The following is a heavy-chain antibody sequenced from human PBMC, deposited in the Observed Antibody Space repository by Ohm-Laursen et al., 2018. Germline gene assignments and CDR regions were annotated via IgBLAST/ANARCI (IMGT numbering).Heavy chain of an antibody. V-gene: IGHV3-9*01. Sequence: SLRLSCAASGFTFDDSVMHWVRQAPGKGLEWVSDISWNSGNIGYADSVKGRFTISRDNAKNSLYLQMNSLRAEDTALYYCTKDFGGGMDVWGQGTTVTVSS. CDR2: ISWNSGNI. CDR1: GFTFDDSV. CDR3: TKDFGGGMDV. J-gene: IGHJ6*02. D-gene: IGHD3-16*01.